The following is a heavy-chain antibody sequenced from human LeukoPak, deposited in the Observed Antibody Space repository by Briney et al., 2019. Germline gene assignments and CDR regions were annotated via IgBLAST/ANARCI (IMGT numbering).Heavy chain of an antibody. D-gene: IGHD3-10*01. V-gene: IGHV4-39*07. Sequence: PSETLSLTCSVSGVSISSGSNYWGWIRQPPGKTLEWIGSIYSRGNTYYNPSLKSRVIILIDTAKNHFSLNLSSATAADTAVYYCARSDGYGLVGIWGQGTMVTVSS. J-gene: IGHJ3*02. CDR2: IYSRGNT. CDR1: GVSISSGSNY. CDR3: ARSDGYGLVGI.